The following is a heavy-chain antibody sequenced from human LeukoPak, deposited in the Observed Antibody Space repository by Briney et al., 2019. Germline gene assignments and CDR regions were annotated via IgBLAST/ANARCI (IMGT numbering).Heavy chain of an antibody. D-gene: IGHD6-6*01. V-gene: IGHV4-59*01. J-gene: IGHJ4*02. CDR3: ARAGQFIAARPITFDY. Sequence: SETLSLTCTVSGGSISNYYWSWIRQPPGKGLEWNGYIYYSGSTNSNPSLESRVTISVDTSKNQFSLRLRSVTAADTAVYYCARAGQFIAARPITFDYWGQGALVTVSS. CDR2: IYYSGST. CDR1: GGSISNYY.